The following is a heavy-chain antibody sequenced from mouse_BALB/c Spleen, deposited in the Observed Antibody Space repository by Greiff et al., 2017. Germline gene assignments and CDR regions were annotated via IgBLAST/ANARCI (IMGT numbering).Heavy chain of an antibody. V-gene: IGHV3-2*02. Sequence: EVKLQESGPGLVKPSQSLSLTCTVTGYSITSDYAWNWIRQFPGNKLEWMGYISYSGSTSYNPSLKSRISITRDTSKNQFFLQLNSVTTEDTATYYCARRDGNYVPYWYFDVWGAGTTVTVSS. J-gene: IGHJ1*01. CDR3: ARRDGNYVPYWYFDV. CDR2: ISYSGST. CDR1: GYSITSDYA. D-gene: IGHD2-1*01.